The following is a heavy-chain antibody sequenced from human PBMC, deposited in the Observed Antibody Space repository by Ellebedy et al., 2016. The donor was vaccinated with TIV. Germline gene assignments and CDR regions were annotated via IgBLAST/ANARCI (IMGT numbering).Heavy chain of an antibody. V-gene: IGHV4-61*01. Sequence: SETLSLXCTVSGGSVSSGSYYWSWIRQPPGKGLEWIGYIYYSGSTNYNPSLKSRVTISVDTSKNQFSLKLSSVTAADTAVYYCARDSHEEYWYYFDYWGQGTLVTVSS. CDR2: IYYSGST. D-gene: IGHD2-8*02. J-gene: IGHJ4*02. CDR3: ARDSHEEYWYYFDY. CDR1: GGSVSSGSYY.